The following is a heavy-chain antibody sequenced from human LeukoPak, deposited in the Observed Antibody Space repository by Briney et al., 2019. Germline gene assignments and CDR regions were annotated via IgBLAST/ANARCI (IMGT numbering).Heavy chain of an antibody. V-gene: IGHV1-69*05. Sequence: SVKVSCKASGGTFSSYAISWVRQAPGQGLEWMGGIIPIFGTANYAQKFQGRVTMTRDTSISTAYMELSRLRSDDTAVYYCAREGYYDILTGYYFSWGQGTLVTVSS. CDR2: IIPIFGTA. CDR1: GGTFSSYA. D-gene: IGHD3-9*01. CDR3: AREGYYDILTGYYFS. J-gene: IGHJ5*02.